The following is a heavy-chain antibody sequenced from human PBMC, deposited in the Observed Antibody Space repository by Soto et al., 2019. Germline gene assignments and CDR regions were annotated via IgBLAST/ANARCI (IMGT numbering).Heavy chain of an antibody. V-gene: IGHV1-24*01. Sequence: ASVKVSCKVSGYTLTELSMHWVRQAPGKGLEWMGGFDPEDGETIYAQKFQGRVTMTEDTSTDTAYMELSSLRSEDTAVYYCATASITMVRGPYYGMDVWGQGTKVTVPS. CDR1: GYTLTELS. CDR3: ATASITMVRGPYYGMDV. J-gene: IGHJ6*02. D-gene: IGHD3-10*01. CDR2: FDPEDGET.